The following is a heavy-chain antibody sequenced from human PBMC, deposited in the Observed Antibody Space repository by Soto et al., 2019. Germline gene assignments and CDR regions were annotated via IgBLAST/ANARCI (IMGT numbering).Heavy chain of an antibody. J-gene: IGHJ6*02. CDR1: GFTFSSYA. V-gene: IGHV3-23*01. CDR3: ASAAREYSYYGMDV. Sequence: EVQLLESGGGLVQPGGSLRLSCAASGFTFSSYAMSWVRQAPGKGLEWVSGISGSGGSTYYADSVKGRFTISRDNSXDTLYLQMNSLRAEDTAVYYCASAAREYSYYGMDVWGQGTTVTVSS. CDR2: ISGSGGST.